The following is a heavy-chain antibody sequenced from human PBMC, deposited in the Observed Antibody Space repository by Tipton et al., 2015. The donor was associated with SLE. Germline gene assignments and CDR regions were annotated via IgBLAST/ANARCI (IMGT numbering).Heavy chain of an antibody. CDR2: VNHIGNI. V-gene: IGHV4-34*01. CDR1: GGSFSGYS. J-gene: IGHJ4*02. CDR3: ARMEGMITYGGIAGL. Sequence: TLSLTCDVIGGSFSGYSWGWIRQSPGKGLEWIGEVNHIGNIYYNASLKSRVTISIDTSKSHFSLKLTSVTAADTAVYYCARMEGMITYGGIAGLWGQGTVVTVSS. D-gene: IGHD3-16*01.